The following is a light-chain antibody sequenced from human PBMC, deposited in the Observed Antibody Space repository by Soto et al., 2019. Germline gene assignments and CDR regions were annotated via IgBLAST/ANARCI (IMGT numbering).Light chain of an antibody. CDR2: GNS. CDR1: SSNIGAGYD. J-gene: IGLJ3*02. Sequence: QSALTQPPSVSGAPGQRVTISCTGSSSNIGAGYDVYWYQQLPGTAPKLLIYGNSNRPSGVPDRFSGSKSGTSASLAITGLQAEDEADYYCQSYDSSLSAWVFGGGTKLTVL. V-gene: IGLV1-40*01. CDR3: QSYDSSLSAWV.